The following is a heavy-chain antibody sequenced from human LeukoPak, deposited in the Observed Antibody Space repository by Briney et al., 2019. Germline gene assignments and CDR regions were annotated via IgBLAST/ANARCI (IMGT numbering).Heavy chain of an antibody. CDR3: ARGKAQLLWFGELVGEHLDV. CDR2: IYHRGNT. V-gene: IGHV4-4*02. D-gene: IGHD3-10*01. J-gene: IGHJ6*04. Sequence: SSETLSLTCAVSGGSISSSNWWTWVRQPPGKGLEWIGEIYHRGNTNYNPSLKSRVTISVDTSKNQFSLKLSSVTAADTAVYYCARGKAQLLWFGELVGEHLDVWGKGTTVTVSS. CDR1: GGSISSSNW.